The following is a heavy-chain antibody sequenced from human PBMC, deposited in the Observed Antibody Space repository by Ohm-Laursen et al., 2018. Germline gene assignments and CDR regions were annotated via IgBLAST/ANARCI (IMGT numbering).Heavy chain of an antibody. J-gene: IGHJ4*02. D-gene: IGHD5-24*01. Sequence: GTLSLTCTVSGGSINSYYWNWIRQTPGRGLEWIGYIYYSGSTNYNPSLKSRVTISVDTSKNQFSLKLSSVTAADTAVYYCARVSRRDGYNPLDYWGQGTLVTVSS. CDR3: ARVSRRDGYNPLDY. CDR2: IYYSGST. CDR1: GGSINSYY. V-gene: IGHV4-59*01.